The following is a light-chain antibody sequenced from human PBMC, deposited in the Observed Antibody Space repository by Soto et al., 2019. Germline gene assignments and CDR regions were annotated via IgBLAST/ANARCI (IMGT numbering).Light chain of an antibody. Sequence: EIVLPQSPGTLSLSPGERATLSCRASQSVSSSYLAWYQQKPGQAPRLLIYGASSRATGIPDRFSGSGSGTDFTLTISRLEPEDFAVYYCQQYGSSLPITFGQGTRLEI. CDR1: QSVSSSY. CDR2: GAS. CDR3: QQYGSSLPIT. J-gene: IGKJ5*01. V-gene: IGKV3-20*01.